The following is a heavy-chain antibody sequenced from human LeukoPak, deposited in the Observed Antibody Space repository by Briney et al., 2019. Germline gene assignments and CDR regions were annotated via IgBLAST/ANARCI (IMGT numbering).Heavy chain of an antibody. Sequence: SETLSLTCTVSGGSISSSSYYWGWIRQPPGKGLEWIGNIYYSGSTYYNPSLKSRVTISVDTSKNQFSLKLSSVTAADTAVYYCARDTPIRVGYGSGSPFDPWGQGTLVTVSS. D-gene: IGHD3-10*01. J-gene: IGHJ5*02. CDR2: IYYSGST. CDR1: GGSISSSSYY. V-gene: IGHV4-39*07. CDR3: ARDTPIRVGYGSGSPFDP.